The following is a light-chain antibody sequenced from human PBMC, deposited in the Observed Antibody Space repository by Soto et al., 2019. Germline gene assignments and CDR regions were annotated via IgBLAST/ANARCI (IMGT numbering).Light chain of an antibody. V-gene: IGLV2-11*01. J-gene: IGLJ1*01. CDR2: DVD. CDR3: GSYAGGCTHL. CDR1: GNDVGADNY. Sequence: QSALAQPRSVSGSPGQSVTISCTGTGNDVGADNYVSWYQQHPGRPPKLMIYDVDRWPSGVVYRVSGSRSGNTASLTISGRQADDEADYFCGSYAGGCTHLFGTGTKVTVL.